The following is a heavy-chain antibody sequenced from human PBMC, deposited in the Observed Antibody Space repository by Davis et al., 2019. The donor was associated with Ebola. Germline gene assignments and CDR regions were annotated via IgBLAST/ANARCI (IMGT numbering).Heavy chain of an antibody. CDR1: GYTFTSYA. V-gene: IGHV1-3*01. D-gene: IGHD3-3*01. CDR3: ARDRLSNYDFWSGYFPAERGYYFDY. J-gene: IGHJ4*02. Sequence: AASVKVSCKASGYTFTSYAMHWVRQAPGQRLEWMGWINAGNGNTNYSQKFQGRVTITRDTSASTAYMELSSLRSEDTAVYYCARDRLSNYDFWSGYFPAERGYYFDYWGQGTLVTVSS. CDR2: INAGNGNT.